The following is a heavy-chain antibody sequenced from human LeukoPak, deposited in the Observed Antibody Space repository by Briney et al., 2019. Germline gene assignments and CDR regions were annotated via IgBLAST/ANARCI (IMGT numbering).Heavy chain of an antibody. D-gene: IGHD3-10*01. CDR3: ARESNYYGSGTGWFDP. J-gene: IGHJ5*02. CDR2: IYYSGST. V-gene: IGHV4-39*07. Sequence: SETLSLTCTVSGGSISSSSYYWGWIRQPPGKGLEWIGSIYYSGSTYYNPSLKSRVTISVDTSKNQFSLELSSVTAADTAVYYCARESNYYGSGTGWFDPWGQGTLVTVSS. CDR1: GGSISSSSYY.